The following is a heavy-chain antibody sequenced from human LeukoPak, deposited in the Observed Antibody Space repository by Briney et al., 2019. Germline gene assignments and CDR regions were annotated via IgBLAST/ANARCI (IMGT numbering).Heavy chain of an antibody. V-gene: IGHV4-39*07. CDR3: ARVYYYDGRGGFDP. D-gene: IGHD3-22*01. Sequence: SETLSLTCTVSGGSVNSGTYHWGWVRQPPGKGLEWIGSVYFDGSTHDKPSLKSRVAISVDTSKNQFSLKLTSVTAADTALYYCARVYYYDGRGGFDPWSQGTLVTVSS. CDR2: VYFDGST. CDR1: GGSVNSGTYH. J-gene: IGHJ5*02.